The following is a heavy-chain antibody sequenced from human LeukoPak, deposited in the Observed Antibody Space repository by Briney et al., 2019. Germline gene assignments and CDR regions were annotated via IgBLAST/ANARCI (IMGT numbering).Heavy chain of an antibody. CDR1: GYTFTVYY. D-gene: IGHD5-12*01. J-gene: IGHJ5*02. V-gene: IGHV1-2*02. CDR2: INANSGGT. Sequence: ASVRDSFKASGYTFTVYYMHWVRQAPGEGGEGVGWINANSGGTNYTQKFQGRVTMTSDTSISTAYMELSRLRSDDTAVYYCARDPVDIVATRSWFDPWGQGTLVTVSS. CDR3: ARDPVDIVATRSWFDP.